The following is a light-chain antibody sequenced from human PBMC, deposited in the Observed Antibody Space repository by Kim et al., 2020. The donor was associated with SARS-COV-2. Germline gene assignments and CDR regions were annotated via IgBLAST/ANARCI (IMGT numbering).Light chain of an antibody. CDR2: AAS. Sequence: DIQMTQSPSSLSASVGDRVTITCRTTQSISSHLNWYQQKPGRAPKLLISAASTLQGGVPSRFSGSGSETDFTLTISSLQAEDVAVYYCQQYYSTPTTFGQGTKVDIK. V-gene: IGKV1-39*01. J-gene: IGKJ1*01. CDR1: QSISSH. CDR3: QQYYSTPTT.